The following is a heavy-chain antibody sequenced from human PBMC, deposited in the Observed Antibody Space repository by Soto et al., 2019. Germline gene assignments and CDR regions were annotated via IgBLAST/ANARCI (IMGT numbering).Heavy chain of an antibody. V-gene: IGHV3-43*01. CDR1: GFTFDDYT. D-gene: IGHD1-26*01. CDR2: ISWDGGST. J-gene: IGHJ6*02. Sequence: PGGSLRLSCAASGFTFDDYTMHWVRQAPGKGLEWVSLISWDGGSTYYADSVKGRFTISRGNSKNSLYLQMNSLRTEDTALYYCAKPLGRYSYYGMDVWGQGTTVTVSS. CDR3: AKPLGRYSYYGMDV.